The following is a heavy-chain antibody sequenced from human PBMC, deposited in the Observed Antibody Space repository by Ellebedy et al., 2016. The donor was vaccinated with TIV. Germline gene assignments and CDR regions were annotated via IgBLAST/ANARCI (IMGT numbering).Heavy chain of an antibody. CDR3: VPRMVVAFED. Sequence: PGGSLRLSCSASGLTFSNYAMHWVRQAPGKGLEYVSAISNNGGSTYYADSVKGRFTISSDNSKNTLYLQMSSLRAEDTAVYYCVPRMVVAFEDWGQGTLVTVAS. CDR1: GLTFSNYA. V-gene: IGHV3-64D*09. CDR2: ISNNGGST. D-gene: IGHD2-21*01. J-gene: IGHJ4*02.